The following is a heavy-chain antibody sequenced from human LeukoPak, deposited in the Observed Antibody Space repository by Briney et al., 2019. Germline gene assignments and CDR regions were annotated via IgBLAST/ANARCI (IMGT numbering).Heavy chain of an antibody. J-gene: IGHJ6*02. D-gene: IGHD6-19*01. CDR2: INPNSGGT. CDR3: ARQSSGWSYYYGMDV. Sequence: GSVKVSCKASGYTFTGYYMHWGRPAPGQGVGWMGWINPNSGGTNYTQKFQGRGNMTRDTSISTAYMELSRLRSDDTAVYYCARQSSGWSYYYGMDVWGQGTTVTVSS. V-gene: IGHV1-2*02. CDR1: GYTFTGYY.